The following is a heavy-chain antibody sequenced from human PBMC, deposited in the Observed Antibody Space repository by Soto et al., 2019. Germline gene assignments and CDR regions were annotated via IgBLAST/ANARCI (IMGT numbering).Heavy chain of an antibody. D-gene: IGHD3-3*01. CDR2: IYYSGST. J-gene: IGHJ4*02. Sequence: SETLSLTCTVSGGSISSYYWSWIRQPPGKGLEWIGYIYYSGSTNYNPSLKSRVTISVDTSKNQFSLKLSSVTAADTAVYYCARVYYDFWSGYYVYYFDYWGQGTLVTVSS. V-gene: IGHV4-59*08. CDR3: ARVYYDFWSGYYVYYFDY. CDR1: GGSISSYY.